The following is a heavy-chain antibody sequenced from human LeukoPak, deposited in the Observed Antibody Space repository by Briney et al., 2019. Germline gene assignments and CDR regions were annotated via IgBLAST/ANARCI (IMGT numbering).Heavy chain of an antibody. V-gene: IGHV3-23*01. CDR3: SKSGPGTMTFDAFDI. J-gene: IGHJ3*02. D-gene: IGHD5-24*01. CDR2: VSASGENS. CDR1: AFTSSNYV. Sequence: GGSLRLSCSASAFTSSNYVINWVRQAPGKGLEWVSTVSASGENSYHADSVKGRFSISRDNSKNTVSLQMNSLRAEDTAVYYCSKSGPGTMTFDAFDIWGQGTVVTVSS.